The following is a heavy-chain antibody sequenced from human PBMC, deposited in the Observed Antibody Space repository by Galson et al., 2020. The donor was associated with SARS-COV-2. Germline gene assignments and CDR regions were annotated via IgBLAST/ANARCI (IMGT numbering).Heavy chain of an antibody. D-gene: IGHD1-7*01. V-gene: IGHV1-46*01. CDR1: GYTFTSYY. CDR3: ARESISGTGNFDY. Sequence: ASVKVSCKASGYTFTSYYMHWVRQDPGQGLEWMGIINPSSGGTNYAQKFQGRVTMTRDTSTSTVYMELSSLRSEDTAVYYCARESISGTGNFDYWGQGTLVTVSS. J-gene: IGHJ4*02. CDR2: INPSSGGT.